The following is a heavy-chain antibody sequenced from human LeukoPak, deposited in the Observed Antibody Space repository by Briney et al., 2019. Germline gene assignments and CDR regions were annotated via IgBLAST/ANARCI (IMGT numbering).Heavy chain of an antibody. CDR1: GYTFTNYA. CDR3: ARGGSRSRRGDDAFDI. J-gene: IGHJ3*02. D-gene: IGHD3-10*01. Sequence: GSVKVSCKASGYTFTNYAMNWVRQAPGQGLEWMGWISAYNGNTELAQKFQGRVTLATDASTSTAYVELGSLTSDDTAVYFCARGGSRSRRGDDAFDIWGQGTMVTVSS. CDR2: ISAYNGNT. V-gene: IGHV1-18*01.